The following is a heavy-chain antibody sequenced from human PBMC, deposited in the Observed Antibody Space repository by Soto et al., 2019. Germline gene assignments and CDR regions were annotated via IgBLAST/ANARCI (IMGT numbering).Heavy chain of an antibody. CDR1: GFTVSSYA. V-gene: IGHV3-23*01. D-gene: IGHD2-8*01. J-gene: IGHJ4*02. CDR2: ISGSGDST. Sequence: EAQLLESGGALVQPGGSLRLSCAVSGFTVSSYAMTWVRQAPGKGLEWVSAISGSGDSTYYADSVKGRFSISRDQSKNTLYLQMHSLRVEDTAVYFCAKERDNGADRYYFDDWGQGTLVTVSS. CDR3: AKERDNGADRYYFDD.